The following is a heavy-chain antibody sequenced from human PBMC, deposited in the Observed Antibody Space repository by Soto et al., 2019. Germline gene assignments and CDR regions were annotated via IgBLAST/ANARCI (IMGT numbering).Heavy chain of an antibody. V-gene: IGHV2-5*02. D-gene: IGHD3-22*01. CDR2: IYWDDDK. Sequence: QITLKESGPTLVKPTQTLTLTCTFSGFSLSTSGVGVGWIRQPPGKALEWLALIYWDDDKRYSPSLKSRLTIPKDTSKNQVVLTMTKMDPVDTATYYFAHLTYYFDSSAYYWYFDLWGRGTLVTVSS. CDR1: GFSLSTSGVG. CDR3: AHLTYYFDSSAYYWYFDL. J-gene: IGHJ2*01.